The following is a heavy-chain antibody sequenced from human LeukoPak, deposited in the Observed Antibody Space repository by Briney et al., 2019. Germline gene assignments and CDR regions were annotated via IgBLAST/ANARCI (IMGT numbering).Heavy chain of an antibody. V-gene: IGHV4-61*02. CDR3: ARTTAPCSSTSCYPNFDY. J-gene: IGHJ4*02. CDR2: IYTSGST. Sequence: PSQTLSLTCTVSGGSISSGSYYWRWLRQPAGTGLEWIGRIYTSGSTNYNPSLKSRVTISVDTSKNQFSLKLSSVTAADTAVYYCARTTAPCSSTSCYPNFDYWGQGTLVTVSS. D-gene: IGHD2-2*01. CDR1: GGSISSGSYY.